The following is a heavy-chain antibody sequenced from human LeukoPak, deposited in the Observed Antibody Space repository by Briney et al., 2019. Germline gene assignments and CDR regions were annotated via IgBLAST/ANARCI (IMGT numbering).Heavy chain of an antibody. Sequence: PGGSLRLSCAASGFTFSSYVMSWVRQAPGKGLEWVSAISGGGGSTYYADSVKGRFTISRDSSKNTVYLQMNSLRAEDTAVYYCASYYSNYYYYGLDVWGQGTTITVSS. J-gene: IGHJ6*02. CDR1: GFTFSSYV. CDR3: ASYYSNYYYYGLDV. CDR2: ISGGGGST. D-gene: IGHD4-11*01. V-gene: IGHV3-23*01.